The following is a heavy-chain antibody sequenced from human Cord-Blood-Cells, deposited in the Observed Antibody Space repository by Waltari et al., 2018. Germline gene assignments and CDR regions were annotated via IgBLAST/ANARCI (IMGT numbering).Heavy chain of an antibody. J-gene: IGHJ3*02. CDR2: INPSSGGT. CDR3: ARSLGGVQLVDAFDI. V-gene: IGHV1-2*04. Sequence: QVQLVQSGAEVKKPGASVKVSCKASGYTFTGYYMHWVRQAPGQGLEWMGWINPSSGGTNYAQKFQGWVTMTRDTSISTAYMELSRLRSDDTAVYYCARSLGGVQLVDAFDIWGQGTMVTVSS. CDR1: GYTFTGYY. D-gene: IGHD6-6*01.